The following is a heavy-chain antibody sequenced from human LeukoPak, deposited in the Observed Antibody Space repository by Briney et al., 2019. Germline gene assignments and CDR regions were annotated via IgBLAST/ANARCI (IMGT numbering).Heavy chain of an antibody. CDR3: ARFRAATGWFDP. CDR2: INHSGST. J-gene: IGHJ5*02. Sequence: SETLSLTCAVYGGPFSGYYWSWIRQPPGKGLEWIGEINHSGSTNYNPSLKSRVTISVDTSKNQFSLKLSSVTAADTAVYYCARFRAATGWFDPWGQGTLVTVSS. CDR1: GGPFSGYY. V-gene: IGHV4-34*01. D-gene: IGHD2-15*01.